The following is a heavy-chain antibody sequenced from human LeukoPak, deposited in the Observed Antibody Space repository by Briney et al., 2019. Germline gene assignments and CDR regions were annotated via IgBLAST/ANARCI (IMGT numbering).Heavy chain of an antibody. CDR2: YDPEDDER. CDR1: GHTLLDLS. Sequence: ASVKVSCKAFGHTLLDLSVHWVRQSPGKGLEWMGGYDPEDDERIYSEKFLGRVTLTEDTSTDTAYMELTSLRSDDTAVYYCSTETGGNYWGQGTLVTVSS. CDR3: STETGGNY. D-gene: IGHD1-26*01. V-gene: IGHV1-24*01. J-gene: IGHJ4*02.